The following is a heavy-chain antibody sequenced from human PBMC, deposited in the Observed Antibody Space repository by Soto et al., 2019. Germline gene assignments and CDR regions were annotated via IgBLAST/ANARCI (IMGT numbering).Heavy chain of an antibody. CDR2: IFHSETT. Sequence: SETLSLTCAVSGDSITTPHWWGWVRQPPGKGLEWIGEIFHSETTNYNPSLKSRVTISIDKFKNQFSLRLTSLTAADTAIYYCTRSTTLSRRLFFDSWGQGALVTVSS. V-gene: IGHV4-4*02. J-gene: IGHJ4*02. CDR1: GDSITTPHW. D-gene: IGHD4-4*01. CDR3: TRSTTLSRRLFFDS.